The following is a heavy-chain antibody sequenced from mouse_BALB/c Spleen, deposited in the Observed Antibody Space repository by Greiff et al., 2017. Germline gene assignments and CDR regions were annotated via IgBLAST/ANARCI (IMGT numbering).Heavy chain of an antibody. V-gene: IGHV6-6*02. CDR3: TRPFSGAWFAY. CDR2: IRLKSNNYAT. Sequence: EVQLVESGGGLVQPGGSMKLSCVASGFTFSNYWMNWVRQSPEKGLEWVAEIRLKSNNYATHYAESVKGRFTISRDDSKSSVYLQMNNLRAEDTGIYYCTRPFSGAWFAYWGQGTLVTVSA. CDR1: GFTFSNYW. D-gene: IGHD6-2*01. J-gene: IGHJ3*01.